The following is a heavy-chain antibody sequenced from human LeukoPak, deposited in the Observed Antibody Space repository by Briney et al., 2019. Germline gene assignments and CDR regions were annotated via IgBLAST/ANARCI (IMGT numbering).Heavy chain of an antibody. CDR3: ARDPHRYDSSGYYFVY. CDR2: IIPIFGTA. D-gene: IGHD3-22*01. V-gene: IGHV1-69*13. Sequence: SVKVSCKASGGTFSSYAISWVRQAPGQGLEWMGRIIPIFGTANYAQKFQGRVTITADESTSTAYMERSSLRSEDTAVYYCARDPHRYDSSGYYFVYWGQGTLVTVSS. CDR1: GGTFSSYA. J-gene: IGHJ4*02.